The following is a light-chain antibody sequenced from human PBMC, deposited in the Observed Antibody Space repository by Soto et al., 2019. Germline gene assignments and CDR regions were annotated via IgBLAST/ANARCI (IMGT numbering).Light chain of an antibody. CDR2: EAS. CDR1: QSVSSN. V-gene: IGKV3D-15*01. J-gene: IGKJ1*01. CDR3: QQSYTTLLT. Sequence: EIVMTQSPATLSVSPGERATLSCRASQSVSSNLVWYQQKPGQAPRLLFYEASNRATGIPARFSGSGSGADFTLTISSLQPEDFATYYCQQSYTTLLTFGQGTKVDIK.